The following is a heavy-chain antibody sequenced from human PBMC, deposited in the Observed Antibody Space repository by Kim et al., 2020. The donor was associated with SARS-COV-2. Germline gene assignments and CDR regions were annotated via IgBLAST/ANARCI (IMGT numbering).Heavy chain of an antibody. V-gene: IGHV3-30*04. Sequence: GGSLRLSCAASGFTFSDSPMHWVRQAPGKGLEWVAVISNDGSWQSYPESVKGRFIISRDNSKNTLYMEMNSLRPEDTATYYCARECCASGHAGLFDSRR. D-gene: IGHD5-12*01. CDR3: ARECCASGHAGLFDS. CDR2: ISNDGSWQ. J-gene: IGHJ5*01. CDR1: GFTFSDSP.